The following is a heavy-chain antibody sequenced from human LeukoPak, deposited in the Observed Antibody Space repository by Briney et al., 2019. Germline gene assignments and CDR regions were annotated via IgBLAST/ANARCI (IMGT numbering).Heavy chain of an antibody. J-gene: IGHJ4*02. V-gene: IGHV3-23*01. CDR1: GFTFSTYG. CDR2: ISGSGGST. Sequence: PGGSLRLSCAASGFTFSTYGMSWVRQAPGKGLEWVSGISGSGGSTYYADSVKGRFAISRDNSKNTLYLQMNSLRAEDTAVYYCAKSGGSSGKALGYWGQGTLVTVSS. CDR3: AKSGGSSGKALGY. D-gene: IGHD3-22*01.